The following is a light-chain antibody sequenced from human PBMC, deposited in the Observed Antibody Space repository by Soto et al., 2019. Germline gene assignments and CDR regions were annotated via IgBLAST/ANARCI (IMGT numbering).Light chain of an antibody. Sequence: ESVLTQSPGPLSLSPGEGATLSARASQSVSSYLAWYQQKPGQAPRILIYDASNRATGIPARFSGSGSGTDFTLTISSLEPEDLAVYYGQQRSNWPPITFGQGTRLEIK. CDR1: QSVSSY. J-gene: IGKJ5*01. CDR2: DAS. CDR3: QQRSNWPPIT. V-gene: IGKV3-11*01.